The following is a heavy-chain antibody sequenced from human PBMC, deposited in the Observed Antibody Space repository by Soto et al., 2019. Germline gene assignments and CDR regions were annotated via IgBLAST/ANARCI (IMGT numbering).Heavy chain of an antibody. J-gene: IGHJ4*02. CDR2: INWNSDSI. CDR3: VKDRKYDILTGYYDH. CDR1: GFTFDDYA. Sequence: GGSLRLSCAASGFTFDDYAMHWVRQAPGKGLEWVSSINWNSDSIDYADPVKGRFTISRDNAKNSLFLEMNSLRAEDTALYYCVKDRKYDILTGYYDHWGQGTLVTVSS. D-gene: IGHD3-9*01. V-gene: IGHV3-9*01.